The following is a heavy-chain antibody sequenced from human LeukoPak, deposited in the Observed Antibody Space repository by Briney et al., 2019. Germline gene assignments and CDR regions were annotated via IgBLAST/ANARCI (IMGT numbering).Heavy chain of an antibody. V-gene: IGHV1-24*01. Sequence: ASVKVSCKVSGYTLTELSMHWVRQAPGKGLEWMGGFDPEDGETIYAQEFQGRVTMTEDTSTDTAYMELSSLRSEDTAVYYCATGPITMVRGVITLSFDYWGQGTLVTVSS. D-gene: IGHD3-10*01. CDR1: GYTLTELS. J-gene: IGHJ4*02. CDR3: ATGPITMVRGVITLSFDY. CDR2: FDPEDGET.